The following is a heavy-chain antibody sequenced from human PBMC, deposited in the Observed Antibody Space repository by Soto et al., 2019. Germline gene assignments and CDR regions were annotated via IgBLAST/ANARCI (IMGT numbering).Heavy chain of an antibody. D-gene: IGHD3-22*01. V-gene: IGHV1-3*01. CDR3: AGGIGGYLAEPFDS. CDR2: VNAGNGHT. Sequence: GASVKVSCKASGYTFSSYAIQWVRQAPGQRPEWMGWVNAGNGHTKYSQKFQDRVTFTRDTSTSTTYMELSSLRSEDTAVYYCAGGIGGYLAEPFDSWGQGSVVTVSS. CDR1: GYTFSSYA. J-gene: IGHJ4*02.